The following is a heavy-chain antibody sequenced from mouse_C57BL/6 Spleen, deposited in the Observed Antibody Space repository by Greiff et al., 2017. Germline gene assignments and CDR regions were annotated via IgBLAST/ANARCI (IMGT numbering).Heavy chain of an antibody. CDR3: AKVDGYYVPFDY. CDR1: GFTFSDYG. J-gene: IGHJ2*01. Sequence: EVTLVESGGGLVQPGGSLTLSCAASGFTFSDYGMHWVRQAPEKGLEWVAYISSGGSTIYYADPVTGRFTISRDHAKNTLFLQMTSLRSEYTAMYYCAKVDGYYVPFDYWGQGTTLTVSS. CDR2: ISSGGSTI. V-gene: IGHV5-17*01. D-gene: IGHD2-3*01.